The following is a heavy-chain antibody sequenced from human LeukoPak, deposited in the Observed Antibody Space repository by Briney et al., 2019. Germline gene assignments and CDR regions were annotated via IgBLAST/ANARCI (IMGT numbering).Heavy chain of an antibody. V-gene: IGHV1-2*02. Sequence: ASVKVSCKASGYTFTGYYMHWVRQAPGQGLEWMGWINPNSGGTNYAQKFQGRVTTTRDTSISTAYMELSRLRSDDTAVYYCARGGYSYGYLLNFDYWGQGTLVTVSS. CDR2: INPNSGGT. CDR1: GYTFTGYY. J-gene: IGHJ4*02. CDR3: ARGGYSYGYLLNFDY. D-gene: IGHD5-18*01.